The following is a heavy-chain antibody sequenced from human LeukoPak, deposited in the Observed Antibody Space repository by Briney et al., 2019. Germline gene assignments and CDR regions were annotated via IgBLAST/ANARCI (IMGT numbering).Heavy chain of an antibody. Sequence: SETLSLTCTVSGVSISSSNYYWGWIRQPPGKGLEWIGTIYYSGSAYYNPSLKSRVTISVDTSKNQFSLKVTSVAAADTAVYYCERAVSGYYSDYWGQGTLVTVSS. V-gene: IGHV4-39*07. D-gene: IGHD5-12*01. J-gene: IGHJ4*02. CDR2: IYYSGSA. CDR3: ERAVSGYYSDY. CDR1: GVSISSSNYY.